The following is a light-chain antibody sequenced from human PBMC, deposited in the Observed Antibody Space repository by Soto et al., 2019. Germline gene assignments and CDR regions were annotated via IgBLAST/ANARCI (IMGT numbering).Light chain of an antibody. CDR3: SSYAGNNNYV. Sequence: QSALTQPPSASGSPGQSVTVSCTGTSSDVGGYNFVSWYQHHPGKAPKLIIYEISKRPSGVPDRFSGSKSGNTASLTVSGLHAEDEADYFCSSYAGNNNYVFGTRTKVTVL. V-gene: IGLV2-8*01. CDR1: SSDVGGYNF. J-gene: IGLJ1*01. CDR2: EIS.